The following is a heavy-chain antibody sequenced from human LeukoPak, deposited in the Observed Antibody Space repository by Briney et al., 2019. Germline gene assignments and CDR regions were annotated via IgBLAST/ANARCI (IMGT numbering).Heavy chain of an antibody. Sequence: TGGSLRLSCAASGFTFSDYYMSWIRQAPGKGLEWVSYISSSSSYTNYADSVKGRFTISRDNAKNSLYLQMNSLRAEDTAVYYCARDRRRGGGGDCYTNWFDPWGQGTLVTVSS. J-gene: IGHJ5*02. CDR1: GFTFSDYY. V-gene: IGHV3-11*06. CDR2: ISSSSSYT. CDR3: ARDRRRGGGGDCYTNWFDP. D-gene: IGHD2-21*02.